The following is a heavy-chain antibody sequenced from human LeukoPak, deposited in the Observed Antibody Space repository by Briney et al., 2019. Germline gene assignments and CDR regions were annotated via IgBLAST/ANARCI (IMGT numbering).Heavy chain of an antibody. Sequence: SETLFLTCGVYGGSFSGYYWSWIRQPPGKGLEWIGEINHSGSTNYNPSLKSRVTISVDTSKNQFSLKLSSVTAADTAVYYCAIRRSYKMDYWGQGTLVTVSS. D-gene: IGHD1-14*01. CDR1: GGSFSGYY. V-gene: IGHV4-34*01. CDR2: INHSGST. CDR3: AIRRSYKMDY. J-gene: IGHJ4*02.